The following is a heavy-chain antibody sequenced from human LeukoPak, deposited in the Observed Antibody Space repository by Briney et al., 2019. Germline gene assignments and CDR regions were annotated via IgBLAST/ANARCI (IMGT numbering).Heavy chain of an antibody. J-gene: IGHJ4*02. CDR2: IYYSGST. CDR1: GGSISSSTYF. CDR3: PISINTAGTSNDY. Sequence: KTSETLSLTCTVSGGSISSSTYFWGWIRQPPGKGLEWIGTIYYSGSTYYNPSLKSRVTISVDKSKNQFSLKLSSVTAADTAVYYCPISINTAGTSNDYWGQGTLVTVSS. V-gene: IGHV4-39*07. D-gene: IGHD1-1*01.